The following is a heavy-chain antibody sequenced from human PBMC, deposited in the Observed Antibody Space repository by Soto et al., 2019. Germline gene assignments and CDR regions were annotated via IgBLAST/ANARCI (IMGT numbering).Heavy chain of an antibody. J-gene: IGHJ4*02. Sequence: PGGSLRLSWSASGFTFSIYGMSWVRHAPGKGLEWGSGISGSGGGTQYADSVKGRFTISRDNSRKTLYIQMSRLRAEEKAVYYCARSITMIGADYWGQATLVTGSS. V-gene: IGHV3-23*01. CDR1: GFTFSIYG. CDR2: ISGSGGGT. D-gene: IGHD3-22*01. CDR3: ARSITMIGADY.